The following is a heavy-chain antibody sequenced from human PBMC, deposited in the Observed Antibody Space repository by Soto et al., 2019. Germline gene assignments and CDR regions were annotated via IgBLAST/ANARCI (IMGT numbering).Heavy chain of an antibody. J-gene: IGHJ6*02. CDR3: GSAHGMDV. CDR1: GVSLSGSRYY. V-gene: IGHV4-31*03. CDR2: TRYVGIP. D-gene: IGHD6-6*01. Sequence: QVQLQESGPGLVAPSQTLSLTCTVSGVSLSGSRYYWSWLRQVPGKGLEWIGFTRYVGIPYHNPSLKTRATIAVQSSKHQFSLRLTSRTAADTALYYCGSAHGMDVWGRGTTVIVSS.